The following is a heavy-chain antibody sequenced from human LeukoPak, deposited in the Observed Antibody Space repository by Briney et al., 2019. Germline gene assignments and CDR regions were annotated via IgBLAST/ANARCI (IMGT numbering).Heavy chain of an antibody. D-gene: IGHD3-22*01. V-gene: IGHV4-34*01. CDR2: INHSGST. J-gene: IGHJ4*02. Sequence: SETLSLTCAVYGGSFSGYYWSWIRQPPGKGLEWIGEINHSGSTDYNPSLKSRVTISVDTSKNQFSLKLSSVTAADTAVYYCARRRYYDSSGYQTFDYWGQGTLVTVSS. CDR1: GGSFSGYY. CDR3: ARRRYYDSSGYQTFDY.